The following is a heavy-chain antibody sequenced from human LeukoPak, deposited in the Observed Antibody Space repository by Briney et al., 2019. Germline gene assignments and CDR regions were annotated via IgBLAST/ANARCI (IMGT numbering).Heavy chain of an antibody. CDR3: ARDYRIL. J-gene: IGHJ4*02. D-gene: IGHD3-16*02. Sequence: GGSLRLSCAASGFTFSSYAMHWVRQAPGKGLEWVTVISYDGSNKYYADSVKGRFTISRDNSKNTLYLQMNSLRAEDTAVYYCARDYRILWGQGTLVTVSS. CDR2: ISYDGSNK. CDR1: GFTFSSYA. V-gene: IGHV3-30*04.